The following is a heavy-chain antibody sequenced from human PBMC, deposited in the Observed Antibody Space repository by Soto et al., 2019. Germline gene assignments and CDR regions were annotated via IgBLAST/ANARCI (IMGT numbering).Heavy chain of an antibody. J-gene: IGHJ4*02. CDR1: GFTFSRHT. Sequence: QVQLVESGGGVVQPGRSLRLSCAASGFTFSRHTMHWVRQAPGKGLEWVAGVSDDGSNTYYADSVKARFTICRDNCMNTLYLQTISLSMEDTAVHPCAREVYYVFWSGFNTHPYYFDDWGQGTLVTVSS. D-gene: IGHD3-3*01. CDR2: VSDDGSNT. V-gene: IGHV3-30-3*01. CDR3: AREVYYVFWSGFNTHPYYFDD.